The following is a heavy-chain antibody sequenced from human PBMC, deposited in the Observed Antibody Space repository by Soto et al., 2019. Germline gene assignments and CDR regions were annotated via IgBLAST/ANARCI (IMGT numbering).Heavy chain of an antibody. CDR1: GGTFSSCA. V-gene: IGHV1-69*13. CDR3: ARAGATIFGVVSAREVY. CDR2: IIPILGTA. J-gene: IGHJ4*02. D-gene: IGHD3-3*01. Sequence: ASVKVSCKASGGTFSSCAISCVRQAPGQGLEWMGGIIPILGTANYAQKFQGRVTITADESTSTAYMELSSLRSEDTAVYYCARAGATIFGVVSAREVYWGQGTLVTVSS.